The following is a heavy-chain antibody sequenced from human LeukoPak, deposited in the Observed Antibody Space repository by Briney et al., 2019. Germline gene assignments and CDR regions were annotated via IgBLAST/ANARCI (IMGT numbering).Heavy chain of an antibody. Sequence: GGSLRLSCAASGITFSSYTMNWVRQAPGKGLEWVSFISTSSSYTYYADSVKGRFTISRDNAKNSLYLQMNSLGPEDTAVYYCARDPYSGNYGNYYYYYMDVWGKGTTVTISS. D-gene: IGHD1-26*01. V-gene: IGHV3-21*01. CDR2: ISTSSSYT. J-gene: IGHJ6*03. CDR3: ARDPYSGNYGNYYYYYMDV. CDR1: GITFSSYT.